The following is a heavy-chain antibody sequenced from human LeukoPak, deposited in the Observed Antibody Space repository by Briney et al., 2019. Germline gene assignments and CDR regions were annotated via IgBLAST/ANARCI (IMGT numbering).Heavy chain of an antibody. CDR3: ARDRAATQDWVEFDP. Sequence: TGGSLRLSCAASGFSVRNYYMNWVRQAPGKGLEVVSLIRGSGETSYADSVKGRFTISRDESRNTVYLQMNSLRVEDTAEYFCARDRAATQDWVEFDPWGQGTLVTVSS. V-gene: IGHV3-66*03. J-gene: IGHJ5*02. CDR1: GFSVRNYY. D-gene: IGHD2-15*01. CDR2: IRGSGET.